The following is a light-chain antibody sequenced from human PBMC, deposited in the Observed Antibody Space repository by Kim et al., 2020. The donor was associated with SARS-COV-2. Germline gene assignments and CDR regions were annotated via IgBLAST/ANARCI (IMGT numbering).Light chain of an antibody. CDR2: GAF. J-gene: IGKJ2*01. CDR3: QQYNNWPPYT. Sequence: EIVMTQSPATLSVSPGERATLSCRASQSVRSNLAWYQQRPGQAPRLLIYGAFTRATGIPARFSGSGSGTEFTLTISSLQSEDFAVYYCQQYNNWPPYTFGQGTKLEIK. CDR1: QSVRSN. V-gene: IGKV3-15*01.